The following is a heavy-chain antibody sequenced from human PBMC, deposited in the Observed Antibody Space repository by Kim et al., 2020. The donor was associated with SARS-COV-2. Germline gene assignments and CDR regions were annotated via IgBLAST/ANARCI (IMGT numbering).Heavy chain of an antibody. CDR3: AKDNDILTPDAFHI. J-gene: IGHJ3*02. D-gene: IGHD3-9*01. CDR1: GFTFSSYA. V-gene: IGHV3-23*01. CDR2: ISGSGGST. Sequence: GGSLRLSCAASGFTFSSYAMIWVRQAPGKGLEWVSVISGSGGSTNYADSVRGRFTIARDNSKNTLFLQMDSLRAEDTAVYYCAKDNDILTPDAFHIWGQGTMVTVSS.